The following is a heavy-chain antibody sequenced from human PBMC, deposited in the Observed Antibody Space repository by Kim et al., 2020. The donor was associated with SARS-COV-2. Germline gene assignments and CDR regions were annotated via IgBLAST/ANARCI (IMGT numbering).Heavy chain of an antibody. D-gene: IGHD3-10*01. Sequence: NPTYAQGFTGRFVFSLDTSVSTAYLQISSLKAEDTAVYYCARDRGWYFDLWGRGTLVTVSS. CDR2: NP. J-gene: IGHJ2*01. CDR3: ARDRGWYFDL. V-gene: IGHV7-4-1*02.